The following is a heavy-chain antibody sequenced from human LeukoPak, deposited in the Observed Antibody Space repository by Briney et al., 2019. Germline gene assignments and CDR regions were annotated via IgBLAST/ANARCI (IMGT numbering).Heavy chain of an antibody. CDR3: ARDGGYCSGGSCYGDTWHYDYYYGMDV. V-gene: IGHV1-3*01. CDR1: GYTFTSYA. Sequence: ASVKVSCKASGYTFTSYAMHWVRQAPGQRLEWMGWISAGNGNTKYSQKFQGRVTITRDTSASTAYMELSSLRSEDTAVYYCARDGGYCSGGSCYGDTWHYDYYYGMDVWGKGTTVTVSS. D-gene: IGHD2-15*01. J-gene: IGHJ6*04. CDR2: ISAGNGNT.